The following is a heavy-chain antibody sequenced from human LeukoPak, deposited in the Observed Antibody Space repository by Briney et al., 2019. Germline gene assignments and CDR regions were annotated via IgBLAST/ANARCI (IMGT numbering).Heavy chain of an antibody. J-gene: IGHJ4*02. CDR1: GGSISSHY. Sequence: SETLSLTCTVSGGSISSHYWSWIRQPPGKGLEWIGYIYYSGSTNYNPSLKSRVTISVDTSKNQFSLKLSSVTAADTAVYYCARSARGATVEGLDYWGQGTLVTVSS. CDR3: ARSARGATVEGLDY. CDR2: IYYSGST. V-gene: IGHV4-59*11. D-gene: IGHD1-26*01.